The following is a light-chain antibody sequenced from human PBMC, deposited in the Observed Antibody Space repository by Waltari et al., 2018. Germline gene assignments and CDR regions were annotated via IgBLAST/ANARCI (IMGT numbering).Light chain of an antibody. Sequence: QSVLTPPPSASGTPGQRVTIACSGTRSTPRPNSVNWYQQLPGMAPKLLIYSSSQRPSGVPDRFSASKSGTSATLAISGPQSEDEADYYCAAWDDSLTLVVFGGGTKLTVL. CDR1: RSTPRPNS. CDR3: AAWDDSLTLVV. CDR2: SSS. V-gene: IGLV1-44*01. J-gene: IGLJ2*01.